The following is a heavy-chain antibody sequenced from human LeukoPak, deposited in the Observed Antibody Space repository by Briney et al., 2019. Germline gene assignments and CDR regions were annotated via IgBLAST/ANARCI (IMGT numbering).Heavy chain of an antibody. CDR1: GGTFSSYA. V-gene: IGHV1-69*13. Sequence: ASVKVSCKASGGTFSSYAISWVRQAPGQGLEWMGGIIPIFGTANYAQKFQGRVTITADESTSTAYMELSSLRSEDTAVYYCARSSLRAKTFDYWGQGTLVTVSS. CDR2: IIPIFGTA. CDR3: ARSSLRAKTFDY. J-gene: IGHJ4*02.